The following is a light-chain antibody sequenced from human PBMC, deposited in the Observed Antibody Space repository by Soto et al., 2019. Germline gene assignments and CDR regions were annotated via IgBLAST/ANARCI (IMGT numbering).Light chain of an antibody. CDR2: AAS. CDR1: QGISNY. J-gene: IGKJ2*01. CDR3: QQYYSYPPI. V-gene: IGKV1-8*01. Sequence: AIRMTQSPSSFSASTGDRVTITCRASQGISNYLAWYQQKPGKAPNLLIYAASTLQSGVPSRFSGSGSATDFTLTISYLQSEDFATYFCQQYYSYPPIFGQGTKLEIK.